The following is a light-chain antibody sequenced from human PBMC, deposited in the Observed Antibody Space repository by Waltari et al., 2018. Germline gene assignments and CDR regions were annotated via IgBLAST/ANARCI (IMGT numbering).Light chain of an antibody. CDR2: EVS. J-gene: IGLJ2*01. V-gene: IGLV2-14*01. CDR3: SSYTSSSSYVL. CDR1: SSDVGGYNY. Sequence: QSALTQPASVSGSPGQLITISCTGTSSDVGGYNYVSWYQQHPGKAPKLMIYEVSNRPSGVSNRFSGSKSGNTASLTISGLQAEDEPDYYCSSYTSSSSYVLFGGGTKLTVL.